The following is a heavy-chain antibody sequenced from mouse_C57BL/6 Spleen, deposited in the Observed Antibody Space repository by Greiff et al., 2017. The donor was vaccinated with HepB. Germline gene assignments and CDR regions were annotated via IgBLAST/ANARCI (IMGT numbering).Heavy chain of an antibody. CDR3: AREGQTGDWYFDV. D-gene: IGHD4-1*01. V-gene: IGHV5-4*01. CDR2: ISDGGSYT. CDR1: GFTFSSYA. J-gene: IGHJ1*03. Sequence: VQLKESGGGLVKPGGSLKLSCAASGFTFSSYAMSWVRQTPEKRLEWVATISDGGSYTYYPDNVKGRFTISRDNAKNNLYLQMSHLKSEDTAMYYCAREGQTGDWYFDVWGTGTTVTVSS.